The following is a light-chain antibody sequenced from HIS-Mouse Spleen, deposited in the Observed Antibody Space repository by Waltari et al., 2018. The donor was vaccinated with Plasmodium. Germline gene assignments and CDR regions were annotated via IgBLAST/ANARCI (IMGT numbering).Light chain of an antibody. CDR2: GAS. V-gene: IGKV3-15*01. CDR3: QQYNNWSFT. CDR1: QSVSSN. Sequence: EIVMTQSPATLSVSPGARATLSCRASQSVSSNLAWYQQKPGQAPRLLIYGASTRATGISARFSGSGSGTEFTLTISSLQSEDFAVYYCQQYNNWSFTFGPGTKVDIK. J-gene: IGKJ3*01.